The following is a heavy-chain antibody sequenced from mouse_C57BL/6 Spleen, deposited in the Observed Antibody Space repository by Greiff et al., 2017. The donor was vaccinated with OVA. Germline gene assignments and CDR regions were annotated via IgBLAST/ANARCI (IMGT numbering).Heavy chain of an antibody. J-gene: IGHJ2*01. CDR2: IDPNSGGT. CDR1: GYTFTSYW. D-gene: IGHD1-1*01. CDR3: ASYYGSSQYYFDY. Sequence: VQLQQPGAELVKPGASVKLSCKASGYTFTSYWMPWVKQRPGRGLEWIGRIDPNSGGTKYNEKFKSKATLTVDKPSSTAYMQLSSLTSEDSAVYYCASYYGSSQYYFDYWGQGTTLTVSS. V-gene: IGHV1-72*01.